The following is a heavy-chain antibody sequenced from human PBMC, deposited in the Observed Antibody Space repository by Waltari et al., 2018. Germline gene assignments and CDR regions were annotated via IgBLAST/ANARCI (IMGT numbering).Heavy chain of an antibody. J-gene: IGHJ4*02. V-gene: IGHV4-34*01. CDR1: GGSFRGYY. CDR3: ARGERRLPFWSGYYTSIPDY. CDR2: INHSGST. Sequence: QVQLQPWGAGLLKPSETLSLTCAVYGGSFRGYYWRWIRQPPGKGLAWIGEINHSGSTNYNPSLKSRVTISVDTSKNQFSLKLSSVTAADTAVYYCARGERRLPFWSGYYTSIPDYWGQGTLVTVSS. D-gene: IGHD3-3*01.